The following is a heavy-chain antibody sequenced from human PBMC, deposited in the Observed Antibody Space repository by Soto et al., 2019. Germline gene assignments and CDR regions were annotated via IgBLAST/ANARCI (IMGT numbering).Heavy chain of an antibody. CDR1: GGSISSGGYY. D-gene: IGHD6-19*01. Sequence: TLSLTCNVSGGSISSGGYYWSWIRQHPGKGLEWIGYIYYSGTTYYNPSLKSRLTISVDTSKNQFSLKLSSVTAADTAVYYCASQATGWYPDYWGQGTLVTVSS. CDR2: IYYSGTT. V-gene: IGHV4-31*03. CDR3: ASQATGWYPDY. J-gene: IGHJ4*02.